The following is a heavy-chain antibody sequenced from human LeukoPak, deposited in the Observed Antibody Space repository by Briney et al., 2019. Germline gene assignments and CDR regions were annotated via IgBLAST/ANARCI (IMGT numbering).Heavy chain of an antibody. D-gene: IGHD4-17*01. Sequence: SETLSLTCTVSGGSISSGTYYWSWIRQPAGKGLEWIVRIYTSGSTNYNPSLKSRVTISVDTSKSQFSLKLSSVTAADTAVYFCARIGDYGVDYWGQGTLVTVSS. CDR2: IYTSGST. J-gene: IGHJ4*02. CDR3: ARIGDYGVDY. V-gene: IGHV4-61*02. CDR1: GGSISSGTYY.